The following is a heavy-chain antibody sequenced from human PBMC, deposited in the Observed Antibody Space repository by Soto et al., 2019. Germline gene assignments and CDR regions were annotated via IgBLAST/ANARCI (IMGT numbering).Heavy chain of an antibody. J-gene: IGHJ3*02. CDR2: ISGSGGST. D-gene: IGHD3-22*01. V-gene: IGHV3-23*01. Sequence: EVQLLESGGGLVQPGGSLRLSCAASGFTSSSYAMSWVRQAPGKGLEWVSGISGSGGSTYYADSVKGRFTISRDNSKNTLYPQMNSLRAEDTAVYYCAKDRTITMIVVPHAFDIWGQGTMVTVSS. CDR1: GFTSSSYA. CDR3: AKDRTITMIVVPHAFDI.